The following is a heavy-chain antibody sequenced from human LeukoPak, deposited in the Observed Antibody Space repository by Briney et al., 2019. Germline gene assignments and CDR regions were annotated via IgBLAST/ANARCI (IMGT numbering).Heavy chain of an antibody. CDR2: MSRSGSTT. V-gene: IGHV3-23*01. D-gene: IGHD3-9*01. Sequence: GGSLRLSCAASGFIFSNYAMGWVRQAPGKGLECVSVMSRSGSTTYYVDSVKGRFTISRDNSKRAVYLQMNSLRPEDTAVYYCAKIMANSLYDIPSLFDHWGQGILVTVSS. CDR1: GFIFSNYA. CDR3: AKIMANSLYDIPSLFDH. J-gene: IGHJ4*02.